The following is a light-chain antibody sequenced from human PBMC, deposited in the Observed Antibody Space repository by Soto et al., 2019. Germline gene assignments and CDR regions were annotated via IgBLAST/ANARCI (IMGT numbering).Light chain of an antibody. V-gene: IGKV1-39*01. CDR1: QSISSY. CDR2: AAS. J-gene: IGKJ1*01. CDR3: LQDYIYPWT. Sequence: DIQMTQSPSSLSASVGDRFTITCRASQSISSYLNWYQQKPGKAPKLLIYAASSLQSGVPSRFSGSGSGTDFTLTISSLQPEDFATYYCLQDYIYPWTFGQGTKVDIK.